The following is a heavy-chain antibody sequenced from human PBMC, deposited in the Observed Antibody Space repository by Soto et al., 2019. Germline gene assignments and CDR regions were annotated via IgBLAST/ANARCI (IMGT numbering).Heavy chain of an antibody. CDR2: ISSSGYI. CDR1: GFNFNSYT. J-gene: IGHJ6*02. Sequence: GGSLRLSCAASGFNFNSYTINWVRQAPGKRLEWLSSISSSGYIFSTDSVRGQFTISRDNAKNSVYLQINSLRAEDTAVYFCARDCSGGSCYPGMDVWGQGTTVTVSS. D-gene: IGHD2-15*01. CDR3: ARDCSGGSCYPGMDV. V-gene: IGHV3-21*01.